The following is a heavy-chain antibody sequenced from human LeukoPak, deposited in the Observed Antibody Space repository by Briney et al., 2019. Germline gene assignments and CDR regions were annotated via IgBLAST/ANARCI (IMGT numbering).Heavy chain of an antibody. J-gene: IGHJ4*02. D-gene: IGHD5-18*01. CDR2: ISYDGSNK. CDR1: GFTFSNAW. Sequence: PGGSLRLACAASGFTFSNAWMSWVRQAPGKGLEWVAVISYDGSNKNYVDSVKGRFTISRDNSKNTLYLQMSSLRGEDTAVYYCAKDHLAGYSYGGYYFDYWGQGTLVTVSS. V-gene: IGHV3-30*18. CDR3: AKDHLAGYSYGGYYFDY.